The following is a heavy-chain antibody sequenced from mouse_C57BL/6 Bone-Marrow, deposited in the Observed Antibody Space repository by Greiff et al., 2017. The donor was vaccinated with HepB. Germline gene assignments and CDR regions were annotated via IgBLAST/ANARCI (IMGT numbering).Heavy chain of an antibody. J-gene: IGHJ4*01. CDR2: IRSKSNNYAT. CDR3: VRGSPFADY. Sequence: EVKLVESGGGLVQPKGSLKLSCAASGFSFNTYAMNWVRQAPGKGLEWVARIRSKSNNYATYYADSVKDRFTISRDDSESMLYLQMNNLKTEDTAMYYCVRGSPFADYWGQGTSVTVSS. CDR1: GFSFNTYA. V-gene: IGHV10-1*01.